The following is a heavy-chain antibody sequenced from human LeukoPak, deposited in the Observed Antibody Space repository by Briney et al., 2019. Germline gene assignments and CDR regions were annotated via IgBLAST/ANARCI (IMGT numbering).Heavy chain of an antibody. CDR3: ARDRVWNWFDP. J-gene: IGHJ5*02. D-gene: IGHD2-21*01. Sequence: PSETLSLTCTVSGGSISSSSYYWGWIRQPPGKGLEWIGSIYYCGSTYYNPSLKSRVTISVDTSKNQFSLKLSSVTAADTAVYYCARDRVWNWFDPWGQGTLVTVSS. V-gene: IGHV4-39*07. CDR1: GGSISSSSYY. CDR2: IYYCGST.